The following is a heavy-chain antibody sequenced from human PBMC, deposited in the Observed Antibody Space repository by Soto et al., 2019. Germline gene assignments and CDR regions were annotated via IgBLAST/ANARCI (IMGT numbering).Heavy chain of an antibody. CDR3: VGGTGSLMDT. J-gene: IGHJ5*02. Sequence: EVQLVESGGGLVQPGGSLRLSCAASGFSFSNYWMNWVRLAPGKGPEWVANIRKDGSEKIYVDSVEGRFTISRDNAKNSLFLQMNNLRADDTAMYYCVGGTGSLMDTWGQGTPVIVSS. D-gene: IGHD6-19*01. CDR2: IRKDGSEK. CDR1: GFSFSNYW. V-gene: IGHV3-7*03.